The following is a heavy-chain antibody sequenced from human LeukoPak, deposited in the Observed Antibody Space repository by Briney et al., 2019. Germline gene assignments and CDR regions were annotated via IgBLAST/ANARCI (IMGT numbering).Heavy chain of an antibody. CDR3: ARGHDFWSGSDYYYYGMDV. D-gene: IGHD3-3*01. Sequence: SETLSLTCAVYGGSFSGYYWSWIRQPPGKGLEWIGYIYYSGSTNYNPSLKSRVTISVDTSKNQFSLKLSSVTAADTAVYYCARGHDFWSGSDYYYYGMDVWGQGTTVAVSS. CDR1: GGSFSGYY. V-gene: IGHV4-59*01. J-gene: IGHJ6*02. CDR2: IYYSGST.